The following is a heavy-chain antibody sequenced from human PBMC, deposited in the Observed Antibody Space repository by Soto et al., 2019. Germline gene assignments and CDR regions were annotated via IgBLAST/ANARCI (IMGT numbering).Heavy chain of an antibody. CDR3: ARHGYSYGGGYFDY. D-gene: IGHD5-18*01. CDR2: IYSGGSA. Sequence: EVQLVESGGGLVQPGGSLRLSCAASGFTVSSNYMSWVRQAPGKGLEWVSVIYSGGSAYYADSVKGRFTISRDNSKHTLYLQVNSWRAEDTAVYYCARHGYSYGGGYFDYWGQGTLVTVSS. V-gene: IGHV3-66*04. J-gene: IGHJ4*02. CDR1: GFTVSSNY.